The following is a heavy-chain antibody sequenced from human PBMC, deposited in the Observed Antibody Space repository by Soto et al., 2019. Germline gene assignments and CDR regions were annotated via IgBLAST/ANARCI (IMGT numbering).Heavy chain of an antibody. CDR1: GGYISSGGYS. J-gene: IGHJ4*02. V-gene: IGHV4-30-2*01. D-gene: IGHD2-2*01. CDR3: ARSGSTVTTLDY. CDR2: IYHSGST. Sequence: PSETLSLTCAFSGGYISSGGYSLSWIRQPPGKGLEWVGYIYHSGSTYYNPSLKSRVTISVDRSKNQFSLKLSSVTAADTAVYYCARSGSTVTTLDYWGQGTLVTVSS.